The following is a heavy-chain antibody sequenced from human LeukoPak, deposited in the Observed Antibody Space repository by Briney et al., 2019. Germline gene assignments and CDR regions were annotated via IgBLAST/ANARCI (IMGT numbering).Heavy chain of an antibody. CDR3: ARARILVTGTYYYMDV. Sequence: SETLSLTCTVSGDSISSSSYYWDWIRQPPGKGLEWIGSIYYSGSTYYNPSLKSRVTISVDTSKNQFSLKLSSVTAADTAVYYCARARILVTGTYYYMDVWGKGTTITVSS. J-gene: IGHJ6*03. D-gene: IGHD1-20*01. CDR1: GDSISSSSYY. CDR2: IYYSGST. V-gene: IGHV4-39*01.